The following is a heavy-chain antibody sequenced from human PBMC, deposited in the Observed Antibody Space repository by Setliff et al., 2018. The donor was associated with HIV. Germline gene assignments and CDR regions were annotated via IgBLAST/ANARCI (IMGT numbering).Heavy chain of an antibody. J-gene: IGHJ4*02. CDR1: GYMFSLYG. V-gene: IGHV7-4-1*02. D-gene: IGHD3-22*01. Sequence: ASVKVSCKTSGYMFSLYGIHWLRQAPGQNLEWMGWINTETGTPTYAPGFTGRSVLSLDTSVSAAYLEISSLVAEDSALYYCARDGYYYDSSGHLAYYFDYWGQGTLVTVSS. CDR3: ARDGYYYDSSGHLAYYFDY. CDR2: INTETGTP.